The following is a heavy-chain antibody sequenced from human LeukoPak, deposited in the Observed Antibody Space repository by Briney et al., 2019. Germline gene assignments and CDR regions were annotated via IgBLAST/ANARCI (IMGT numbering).Heavy chain of an antibody. CDR3: ARESYYYDGSGYYDAFDI. V-gene: IGHV4-59*01. CDR1: GDSISSYY. D-gene: IGHD3-22*01. Sequence: ETLSLTCTVSGDSISSYYWSWIRQPPGKGLEWIGYIYYSGSTNYNPSLKSRLTISVDTSKNQFSLKLSSVTAADTAVYYCARESYYYDGSGYYDAFDIWGQGTMVTVSS. CDR2: IYYSGST. J-gene: IGHJ3*02.